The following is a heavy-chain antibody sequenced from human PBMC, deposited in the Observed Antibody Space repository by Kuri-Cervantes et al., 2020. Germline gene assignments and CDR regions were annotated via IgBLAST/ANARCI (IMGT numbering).Heavy chain of an antibody. CDR1: GFTLSSYG. Sequence: GGSLRLSCAGSGFTLSSYGMHWVRQAPGKGLEWVAVISYDGSNKYYADSVKGRFTISRDNSKNTLYLQMNSLRAEDTAVYYCARDVYGDYEYFQHWGQGTLVTVSS. CDR2: ISYDGSNK. V-gene: IGHV3-30*05. CDR3: ARDVYGDYEYFQH. D-gene: IGHD4-17*01. J-gene: IGHJ1*01.